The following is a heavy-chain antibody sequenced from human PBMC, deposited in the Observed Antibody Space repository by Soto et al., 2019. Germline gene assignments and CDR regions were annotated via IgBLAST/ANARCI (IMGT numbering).Heavy chain of an antibody. J-gene: IGHJ3*01. D-gene: IGHD3-16*02. V-gene: IGHV1-8*01. CDR3: ARYRTKVPVAFDV. Sequence: QVQLVQSGAEVKKPGASVQVSCKASGLAFPIDDIIWVRQTIGQGLEFMGWMNPSGSNTGYAQKFPGRATFTWNTPTSTDYMDLSGLRSEDTAVYYCARYRTKVPVAFDVWGQGTMVTVSS. CDR1: GLAFPIDD. CDR2: MNPSGSNT.